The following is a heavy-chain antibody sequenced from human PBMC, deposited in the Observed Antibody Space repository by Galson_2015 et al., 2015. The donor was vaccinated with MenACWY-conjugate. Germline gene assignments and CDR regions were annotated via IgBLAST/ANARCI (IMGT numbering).Heavy chain of an antibody. CDR3: TTAYYYDSSGYQVTY. CDR1: GFTFSNAW. CDR2: IKSKTDGGTT. V-gene: IGHV3-15*07. Sequence: SLRLSCAASGFTFSNAWMNWVRQAPGKGLEWVGRIKSKTDGGTTDYAAPVKGRFTISRDDSKNTLYLQMNSLKTEDTAVYYCTTAYYYDSSGYQVTYWGQGTLVTVSS. J-gene: IGHJ4*02. D-gene: IGHD3-22*01.